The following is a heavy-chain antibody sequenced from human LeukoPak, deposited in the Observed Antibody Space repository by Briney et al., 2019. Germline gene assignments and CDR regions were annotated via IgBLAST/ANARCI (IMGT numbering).Heavy chain of an antibody. CDR1: GFSVSGIH. D-gene: IGHD4-23*01. CDR3: ARGNGNVGGRLDP. Sequence: GSLRLSCVASGFSVSGIHMNWVRQAPGKDLEWVSGLYSGGATYYADSMGGRFTISGDHSKNTLYLQMTNLRVDDTAIYYCARGNGNVGGRLDPWGQGTRVTVSS. V-gene: IGHV3-66*01. CDR2: LYSGGAT. J-gene: IGHJ5*02.